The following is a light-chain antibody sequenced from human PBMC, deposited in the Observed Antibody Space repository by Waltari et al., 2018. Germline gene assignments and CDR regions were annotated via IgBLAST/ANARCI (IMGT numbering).Light chain of an antibody. J-gene: IGLJ2*01. CDR3: ATWDDSLNAEV. CDR1: TSNIGNNA. V-gene: IGLV1-36*01. CDR2: YDD. Sequence: QSVLTQPPSVSEAPRQRVTISCSGSTSNIGNNAVNWYQQLPGKAPKLLVYYDDLLPSGISDRFSGSKSGTSASLAISGLQSEDEAYYYCATWDDSLNAEVFGGGTKLTVL.